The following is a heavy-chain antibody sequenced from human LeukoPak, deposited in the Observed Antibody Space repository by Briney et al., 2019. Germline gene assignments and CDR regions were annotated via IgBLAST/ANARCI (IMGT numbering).Heavy chain of an antibody. D-gene: IGHD3-3*01. J-gene: IGHJ3*02. Sequence: ASVKVSCKASGYTFTTYDINWVRQAPGQGLEWMGWMNPNTGNTGYAQKFQGRVTITADKSTSTAYMELSSLRSEDTAVYYCARELVGVVKSAFDIWGQGTMVTVSS. CDR2: MNPNTGNT. V-gene: IGHV1-8*03. CDR3: ARELVGVVKSAFDI. CDR1: GYTFTTYD.